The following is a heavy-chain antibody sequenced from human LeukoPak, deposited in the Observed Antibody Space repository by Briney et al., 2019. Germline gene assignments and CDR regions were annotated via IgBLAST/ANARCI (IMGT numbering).Heavy chain of an antibody. V-gene: IGHV3-23*01. J-gene: IGHJ4*02. CDR1: GFTFSSYA. CDR2: ISGSGGST. Sequence: GGSLRLPCAASGFTFSSYAMSWVRQAPGKGLEWVSAISGSGGSTYYADSVKGRFTISRDNSKNTLYLQMNSLRAEDTAVYYCAKPYDSSGYYGAGTFDYWGQGTLVTVSS. D-gene: IGHD3-22*01. CDR3: AKPYDSSGYYGAGTFDY.